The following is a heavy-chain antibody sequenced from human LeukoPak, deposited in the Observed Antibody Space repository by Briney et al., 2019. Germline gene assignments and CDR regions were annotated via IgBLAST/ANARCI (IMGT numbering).Heavy chain of an antibody. CDR1: GGSISSTNYY. CDR3: AREVANYYGSGSYYWFDY. J-gene: IGHJ4*02. CDR2: IYYSGSP. V-gene: IGHV4-39*02. D-gene: IGHD3-10*01. Sequence: SKTLSLTCTVSGGSISSTNYYWGWIRQPPGKGLEWIGSIYYSGSPYYNSSLKSRATMSVDTSKNQFSLKLTSVTAADTAVYYCAREVANYYGSGSYYWFDYWGQGTLVTVSS.